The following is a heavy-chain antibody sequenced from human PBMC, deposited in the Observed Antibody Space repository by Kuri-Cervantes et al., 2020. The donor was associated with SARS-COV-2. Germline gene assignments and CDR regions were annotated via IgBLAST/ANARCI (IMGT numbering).Heavy chain of an antibody. J-gene: IGHJ6*03. CDR2: VSWNGSRT. Sequence: GESLKISCAASGFTFSSYSMNWVRQAPGKGLEWVSGVSWNGSRTHYVDSVKGRFTISRDNAKNSLYLQMNSLRAEDTAVYYCARVPNSGRYYYYYMDVWGKGTTVTVSS. CDR1: GFTFSSYS. V-gene: IGHV3-48*04. D-gene: IGHD6-25*01. CDR3: ARVPNSGRYYYYYMDV.